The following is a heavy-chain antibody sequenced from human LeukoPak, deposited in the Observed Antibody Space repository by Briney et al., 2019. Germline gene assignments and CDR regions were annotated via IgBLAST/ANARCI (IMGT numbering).Heavy chain of an antibody. J-gene: IGHJ4*02. V-gene: IGHV4-30-4*08. CDR2: IYYSGST. Sequence: SETLSLTCTVSGGSISSGANYWSWIRQPPGKGLEWIGYIYYSGSTYYNSSHKSRVTISVDTSKNQFSLKLSSVTAADTAVYYCATQLLRAGVFDYWGQGTLVTVSS. CDR3: ATQLLRAGVFDY. CDR1: GGSISSGANY. D-gene: IGHD2/OR15-2a*01.